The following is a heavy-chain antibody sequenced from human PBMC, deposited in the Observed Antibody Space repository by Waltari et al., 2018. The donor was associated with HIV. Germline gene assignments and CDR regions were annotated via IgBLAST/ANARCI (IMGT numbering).Heavy chain of an antibody. V-gene: IGHV3-15*01. CDR1: GFTLKNAW. Sequence: EVQLVESGGGLVKPGGSLRLACAASGFTLKNAWMSWVRQAPGKGLEWGGRVKRKTDGGTTDYAAPGKGRFTIARDDSKNTLYLQMNSLKTEDTAVYYCTTEPRDYYFDYWGQGTLVTVSS. CDR3: TTEPRDYYFDY. J-gene: IGHJ4*02. CDR2: VKRKTDGGTT.